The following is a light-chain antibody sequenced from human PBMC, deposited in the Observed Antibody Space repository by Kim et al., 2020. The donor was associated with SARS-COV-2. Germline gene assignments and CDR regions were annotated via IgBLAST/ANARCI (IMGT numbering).Light chain of an antibody. CDR1: KLGDKY. CDR2: QDS. J-gene: IGLJ3*02. Sequence: SYELTQPPSVSVSPGHTASITCSGDKLGDKYACWHQQKPGQSPVLVIYQDSKRPSGIPERFSGSNSGNTATLTISGTQAMDEADYYCQAWDSSTDWVFGGGTQLTVL. V-gene: IGLV3-1*01. CDR3: QAWDSSTDWV.